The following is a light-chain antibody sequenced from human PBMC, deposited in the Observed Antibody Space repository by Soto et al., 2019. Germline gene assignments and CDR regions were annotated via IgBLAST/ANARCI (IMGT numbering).Light chain of an antibody. Sequence: QSALTQPRSVSGSPGQSVTISCTGASSDDGAYNYVSWYQQHPGKAPKLMNYDVSKRPSGVPDRFSGSKSGTTASLTISGLHAEDEADYYCCSYAGSPYVFGTGTKVTVL. CDR3: CSYAGSPYV. V-gene: IGLV2-11*01. CDR1: SSDDGAYNY. J-gene: IGLJ1*01. CDR2: DVS.